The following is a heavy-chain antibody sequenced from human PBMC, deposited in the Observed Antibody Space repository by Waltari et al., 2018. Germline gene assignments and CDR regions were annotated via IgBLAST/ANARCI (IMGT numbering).Heavy chain of an antibody. Sequence: EVQLVESGGGLVQPGGSLRLSCAASGFTVSSNYMSWVRQAPGKGLEWVSVIYSGGITYDAASGKGRFTISRDNSKNTLYLQMNSLRAEDTAVYYCARDSVRGIGSGSSRPVYYYYGMDVWGQGTTVTVSS. D-gene: IGHD3-10*01. V-gene: IGHV3-66*02. J-gene: IGHJ6*02. CDR2: IYSGGIT. CDR1: GFTVSSNY. CDR3: ARDSVRGIGSGSSRPVYYYYGMDV.